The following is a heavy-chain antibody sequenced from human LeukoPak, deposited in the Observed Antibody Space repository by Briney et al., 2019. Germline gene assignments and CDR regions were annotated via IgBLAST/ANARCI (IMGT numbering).Heavy chain of an antibody. D-gene: IGHD2-2*01. CDR2: IRYDGSNK. V-gene: IGHV3-30*02. CDR1: GFTFSSYA. J-gene: IGHJ4*02. CDR3: AKGQVVPAAPFDY. Sequence: GGSLRLSCAASGFTFSSYAMHWVRQAPGKGLEWVAFIRYDGSNKYYADSVKGRFTISRDNSKNTLYLQMNSLRAEDTAVYYCAKGQVVPAAPFDYWGQGTLVTVSS.